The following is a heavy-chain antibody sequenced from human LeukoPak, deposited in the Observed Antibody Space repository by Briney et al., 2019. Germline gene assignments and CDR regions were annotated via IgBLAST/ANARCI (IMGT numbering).Heavy chain of an antibody. CDR1: GFTFSSYA. J-gene: IGHJ4*02. D-gene: IGHD6-13*01. CDR3: AKGPYSSSWYGVY. V-gene: IGHV3-23*01. Sequence: PGGSLRLSCAASGFTFSSYAMSWVRQAPGKGLEWVSAIGGSGGSTYYADSVKGRFTISRDNSKNTLYLQMNSLRAEDTAVYYCAKGPYSSSWYGVYWGQGTLVTVSS. CDR2: IGGSGGST.